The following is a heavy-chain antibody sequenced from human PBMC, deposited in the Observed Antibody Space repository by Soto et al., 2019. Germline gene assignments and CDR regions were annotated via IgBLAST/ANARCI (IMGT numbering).Heavy chain of an antibody. V-gene: IGHV3-74*01. CDR1: GFTFSSQW. Sequence: EVQLVESGGGLVQPGGSLRLSCTASGFTFSSQWLHWVRQAPGKGLMWISRILSDGTTTNYADSVKGRFTVSRDNAKKTMSLQMNNLRAEDTAVYYCASWRGGYTYGLDHWGQGTPVTVSS. J-gene: IGHJ4*02. CDR3: ASWRGGYTYGLDH. D-gene: IGHD5-18*01. CDR2: ILSDGTTT.